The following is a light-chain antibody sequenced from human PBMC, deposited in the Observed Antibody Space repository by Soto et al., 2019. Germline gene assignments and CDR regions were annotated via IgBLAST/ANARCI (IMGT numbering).Light chain of an antibody. CDR1: NSDLGAYDY. J-gene: IGLJ1*01. Sequence: ALTQPASVSGSPGQSITISCTGTNSDLGAYDYVSWYQQHPGKAPRLLIYEVFNRPSGVSDRFSGSKSANTASLTISGLQAEDEADYYCSSYTTSSARVFGPGTKVTVL. CDR3: SSYTTSSARV. CDR2: EVF. V-gene: IGLV2-14*01.